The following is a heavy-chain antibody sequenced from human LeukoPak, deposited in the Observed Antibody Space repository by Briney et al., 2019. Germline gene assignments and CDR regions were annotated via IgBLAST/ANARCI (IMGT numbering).Heavy chain of an antibody. CDR3: ARGQLGDAYNFEY. CDR1: GDSISSSNYY. J-gene: IGHJ4*02. V-gene: IGHV4-39*01. Sequence: SETLSLTCTVSGDSISSSNYYWGWIRQPPGKGLEWIGSTYYTGSTYYNPSLKSRVTISVDTSKNQFSLNLSSVTAADTAVYYCARGQLGDAYNFEYWGQGTVVTVSS. CDR2: TYYTGST. D-gene: IGHD5-24*01.